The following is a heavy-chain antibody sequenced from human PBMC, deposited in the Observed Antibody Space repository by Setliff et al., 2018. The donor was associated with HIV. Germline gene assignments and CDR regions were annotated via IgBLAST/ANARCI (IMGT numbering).Heavy chain of an antibody. Sequence: PSETLSLTCAVYGGSVSGYYWSWIRQPPGKGLEWIGEINHSGSTNYNPSLKSRFTISVDTSKNQFSLKVNSVTAADTAVYYCARGATLLPGYSDRWEYFYMDVWGKGTTVTVSS. CDR3: ARGATLLPGYSDRWEYFYMDV. V-gene: IGHV4-34*01. CDR2: INHSGST. CDR1: GGSVSGYY. D-gene: IGHD5-12*01. J-gene: IGHJ6*03.